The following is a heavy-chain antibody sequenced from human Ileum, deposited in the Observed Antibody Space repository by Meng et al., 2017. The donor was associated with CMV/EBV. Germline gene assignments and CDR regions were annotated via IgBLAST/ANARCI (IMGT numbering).Heavy chain of an antibody. V-gene: IGHV3-66*02. D-gene: IGHD6-13*01. CDR1: GFTVTNNH. J-gene: IGHJ6*02. CDR3: ARGGHGSSSWGLDGMDV. CDR2: IYSGGST. Sequence: GESLKISCAGSGFTVTNNHMTWVRQTPGEGLQWVSVIYSGGSTYYADSVKGRFTISRDNSKNTLYLQMNRLRPEDTSVYYCARGGHGSSSWGLDGMDVWGQGTTVTVSS.